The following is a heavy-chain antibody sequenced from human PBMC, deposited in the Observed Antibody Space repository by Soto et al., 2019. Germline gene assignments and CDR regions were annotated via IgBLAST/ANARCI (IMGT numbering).Heavy chain of an antibody. V-gene: IGHV4-31*03. J-gene: IGHJ4*02. CDR2: IYYSGST. Sequence: SETLSLTCTVSGGSISSGGYYWSWIRQHPGKGLEWIGYIYYSGSTYYNTSLKSRVTISVDTSKNQFSLKLSSVTAADTAVYYCSRGYSSSWYPTEKYYFDYWGQGTLVTVSS. CDR3: SRGYSSSWYPTEKYYFDY. CDR1: GGSISSGGYY. D-gene: IGHD6-13*01.